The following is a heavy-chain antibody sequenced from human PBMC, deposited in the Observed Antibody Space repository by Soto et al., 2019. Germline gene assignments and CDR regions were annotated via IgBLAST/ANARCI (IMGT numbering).Heavy chain of an antibody. Sequence: QVQLVQSGAEVKKPGASVKVSCKASGYTFSRYDMHWVRQAPGQGLEWMGWINTGNGKTKNSQKFQGRVTITRETAASTGYMEVSSLTYEDAAVYNWASKAGQGPFDSWGQGTLVTVSS. CDR1: GYTFSRYD. J-gene: IGHJ4*02. CDR3: ASKAGQGPFDS. CDR2: INTGNGKT. V-gene: IGHV1-3*04.